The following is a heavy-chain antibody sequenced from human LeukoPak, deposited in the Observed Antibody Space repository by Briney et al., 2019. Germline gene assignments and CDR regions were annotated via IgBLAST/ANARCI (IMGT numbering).Heavy chain of an antibody. D-gene: IGHD6-6*01. CDR3: ARIERSSYSLGFDY. CDR2: IYYSGTS. CDR1: GGSISSGGYY. Sequence: PSQTLSLTCTVSGGSISSGGYYWSWIRQHPGKGLECIAYIYYSGTSFYNPSLTSRVTISVDTSKNQFSLKLTSVNDADTAVYYCARIERSSYSLGFDYWGQGTLVTVSS. J-gene: IGHJ4*02. V-gene: IGHV4-31*03.